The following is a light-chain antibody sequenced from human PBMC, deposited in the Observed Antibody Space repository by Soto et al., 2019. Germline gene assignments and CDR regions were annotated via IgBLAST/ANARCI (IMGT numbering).Light chain of an antibody. CDR2: AAS. V-gene: IGKV1-9*01. Sequence: DIRLTQSRSFLSASVGDRVTSACRASQGISSYLAWYQQKPGKAPKLLIYAASTLQSGVPSRFSGSGSGTEFTLTIRSLQPEDFATYYCQQLNSYPPFFGPGTKVDIK. J-gene: IGKJ3*01. CDR3: QQLNSYPPF. CDR1: QGISSY.